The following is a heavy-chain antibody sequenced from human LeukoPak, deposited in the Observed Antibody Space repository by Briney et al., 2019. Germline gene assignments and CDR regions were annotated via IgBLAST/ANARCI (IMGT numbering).Heavy chain of an antibody. Sequence: SETLSLTCAVYGGSFSGYYWSWIRQPPGKGLEWIGEINHSGSTNYNPSLKSRVTISVDTSKNQFSLKLSSVTAADTAVYYCARKIFGVAMASNWFDPWGQGTLVTVSS. V-gene: IGHV4-34*01. D-gene: IGHD3-3*01. CDR1: GGSFSGYY. CDR2: INHSGST. J-gene: IGHJ5*02. CDR3: ARKIFGVAMASNWFDP.